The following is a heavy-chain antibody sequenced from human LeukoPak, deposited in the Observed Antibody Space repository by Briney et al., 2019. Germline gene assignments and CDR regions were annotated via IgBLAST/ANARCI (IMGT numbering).Heavy chain of an antibody. Sequence: ASVKVSCKASGYSFTNYAMNWVRQAPGQGLEWMGWINTNTGNPTYAQDFTGRFVFSLDTSVSTAHLQISILKPEDTAVYYCARSGDRSTMVRGVNWFDPWGQGTLVTVPS. D-gene: IGHD3-10*01. CDR1: GYSFTNYA. CDR3: ARSGDRSTMVRGVNWFDP. V-gene: IGHV7-4-1*02. CDR2: INTNTGNP. J-gene: IGHJ5*02.